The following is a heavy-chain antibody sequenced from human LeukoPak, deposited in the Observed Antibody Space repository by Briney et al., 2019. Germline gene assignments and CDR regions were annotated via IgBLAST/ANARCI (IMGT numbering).Heavy chain of an antibody. D-gene: IGHD7-27*01. J-gene: IGHJ2*01. Sequence: GASVKVSCKASGGTFSSYAISWVRQAPGQGLEWIGGIIPIFSTANYAQKFQGRVTITTDESTSTAYMELSSLRSEDTAAYYCARTQTGDANWYFDLWAVAPWSLSPQ. CDR3: ARTQTGDANWYFDL. CDR2: IIPIFSTA. V-gene: IGHV1-69*05. CDR1: GGTFSSYA.